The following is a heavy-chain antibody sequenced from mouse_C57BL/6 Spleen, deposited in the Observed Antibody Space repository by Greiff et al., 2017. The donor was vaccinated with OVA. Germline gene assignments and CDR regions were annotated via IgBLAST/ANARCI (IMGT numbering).Heavy chain of an antibody. Sequence: QVQLQQPGAELVMPGASVKLSCKASGYTFTSYWMHWVKQRPGQGLEWIGEIDPSDSYTNYNQKFKGKSTLTVDKSSSTAYMQLSSLTSEDSAVYDVSRWDYRNDYYAKDYWGQGTSVTVST. CDR2: IDPSDSYT. CDR1: GYTFTSYW. D-gene: IGHD2-14*01. J-gene: IGHJ4*01. CDR3: SRWDYRNDYYAKDY. V-gene: IGHV1-69*01.